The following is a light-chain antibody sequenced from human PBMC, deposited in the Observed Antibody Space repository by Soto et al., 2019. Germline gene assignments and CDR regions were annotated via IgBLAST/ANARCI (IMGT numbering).Light chain of an antibody. CDR3: LQDYNFPYT. CDR1: QGISFD. Sequence: AIQMTQSPSSLSTSVGDRVTITCRASQGISFDVAWYQQKPGKAPKLLIYAASSLQSGVPSRFSGSGSGTAFTLTISSLQPEDFATYYCLQDYNFPYTFGQGTKLEIK. CDR2: AAS. J-gene: IGKJ2*01. V-gene: IGKV1-6*01.